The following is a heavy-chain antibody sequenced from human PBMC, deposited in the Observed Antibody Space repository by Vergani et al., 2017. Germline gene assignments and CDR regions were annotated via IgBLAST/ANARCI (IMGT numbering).Heavy chain of an antibody. Sequence: QVQLVQSGAEVKKPGSSVKVSCKASGGTFSSYAISWVRQAPGQGLEWKGGIIPIFGTANYAQKFQGRVTITADESTSTAYMELSSLRSEDTAVYYCASRYCSSTSCLISGWFDPWGQGTLVTVSS. CDR3: ASRYCSSTSCLISGWFDP. CDR1: GGTFSSYA. V-gene: IGHV1-69*01. J-gene: IGHJ5*02. D-gene: IGHD2-2*01. CDR2: IIPIFGTA.